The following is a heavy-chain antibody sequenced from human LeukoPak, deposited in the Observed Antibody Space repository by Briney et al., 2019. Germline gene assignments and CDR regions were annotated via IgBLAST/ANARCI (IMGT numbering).Heavy chain of an antibody. V-gene: IGHV3-23*01. Sequence: GGSLRLSCAASGFTFSSYAMSWVRQAPGKGLEWVSAISGSGGSTYYADSVKGRFTISRDNSKNTLYLQMNSLRAEDTAVYYCARYDFWSGYYYRFDYWGQGTLVTVSS. J-gene: IGHJ4*02. CDR2: ISGSGGST. CDR3: ARYDFWSGYYYRFDY. CDR1: GFTFSSYA. D-gene: IGHD3-3*01.